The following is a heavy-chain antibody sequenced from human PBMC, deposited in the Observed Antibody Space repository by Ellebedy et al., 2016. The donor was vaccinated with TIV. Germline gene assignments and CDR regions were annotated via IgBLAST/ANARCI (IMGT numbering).Heavy chain of an antibody. D-gene: IGHD1-26*01. CDR1: GDTFSSYA. Sequence: AASVKVSCKASGDTFSSYAISWVRQAPGQGLEWMGGIIPVFGTANYAQKFQGRVTITADESTSTVYMELSSLRSEDTAVYYCARDGHYYCSHYYGMYVWGQGTTVTVSS. CDR3: ARDGHYYCSHYYGMYV. CDR2: IIPVFGTA. J-gene: IGHJ6*02. V-gene: IGHV1-69*13.